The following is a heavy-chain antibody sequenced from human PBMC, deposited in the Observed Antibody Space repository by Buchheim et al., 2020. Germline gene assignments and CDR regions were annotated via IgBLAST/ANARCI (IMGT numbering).Heavy chain of an antibody. CDR3: ARDGTYTAADKFDY. J-gene: IGHJ4*02. D-gene: IGHD6-13*01. CDR1: GFTFSSYG. CDR2: IWYDGSNK. V-gene: IGHV3-33*01. Sequence: QVQLVESGGGVVQPGRSLRLSCAASGFTFSSYGMHWVRQAPGKGLEWVAVIWYDGSNKYYADSVKGRFTISRDNSKNTLYLQMNSLRAEDTAVYYCARDGTYTAADKFDYWGQGTL.